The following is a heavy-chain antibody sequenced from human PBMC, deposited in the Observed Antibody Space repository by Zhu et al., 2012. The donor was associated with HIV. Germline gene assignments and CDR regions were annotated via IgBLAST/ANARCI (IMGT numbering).Heavy chain of an antibody. J-gene: IGHJ3*02. D-gene: IGHD6-13*01. V-gene: IGHV3-11*04. Sequence: QVQLVESGGGLVKPGGSLRLSCAASGFTFADYSMSWIRQAPGEGLEWVSYISSSGGTIYYADSVKGRFTISRDNAKNSLYLQMNNQRADDTAVYYCVRDVHSTIAAGGDPFDKWGQRGNGHRLF. CDR1: GFTFADYS. CDR2: ISSSGGTI. CDR3: VRDVHSTIAAGGDPFDK.